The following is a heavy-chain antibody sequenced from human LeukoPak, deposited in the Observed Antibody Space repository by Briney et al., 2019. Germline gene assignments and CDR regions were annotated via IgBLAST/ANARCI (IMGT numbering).Heavy chain of an antibody. CDR2: IRHDGSEK. Sequence: GGSLRLSCEVSGFTFTDYWMNWVRQAPGKGPEWVASIRHDGSEKTYVDSVKGRFTISRDNTKNSLSLQLNGLRAEDTAVYYCARDGTAAGLYFDLWGQGTLVTVSS. V-gene: IGHV3-7*01. J-gene: IGHJ4*01. D-gene: IGHD6-13*01. CDR3: ARDGTAAGLYFDL. CDR1: GFTFTDYW.